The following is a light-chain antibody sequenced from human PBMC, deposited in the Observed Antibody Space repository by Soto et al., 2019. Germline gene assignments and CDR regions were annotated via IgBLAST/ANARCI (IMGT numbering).Light chain of an antibody. CDR1: DVGIKS. Sequence: SYELTQAPSVSVAPGQTATIPCGGKDVGIKSVHWYQQKPGQAPVVVVFDGGARPSGIPDRFSGSTSGGTATLTISRVEAGDEADYFCQVWDSPSDHYVFGTGTKVTVL. J-gene: IGLJ1*01. CDR3: QVWDSPSDHYV. V-gene: IGLV3-21*02. CDR2: DGG.